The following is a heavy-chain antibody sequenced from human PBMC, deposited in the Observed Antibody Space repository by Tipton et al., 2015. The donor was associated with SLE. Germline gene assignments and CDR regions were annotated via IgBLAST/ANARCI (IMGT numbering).Heavy chain of an antibody. D-gene: IGHD3-3*01. CDR3: ARHAYDFWSGYSVLGNYYYMDV. Sequence: TLSLTCTVSGGSISSYYWSWIRQPAGKGLEWIGRIYTSGSTNYNPSLKSRVTMSVDTSKNQFSLKLSSVTAADTAVYYCARHAYDFWSGYSVLGNYYYMDVWGKGTTVTVSS. J-gene: IGHJ6*03. V-gene: IGHV4-4*07. CDR2: IYTSGST. CDR1: GGSISSYY.